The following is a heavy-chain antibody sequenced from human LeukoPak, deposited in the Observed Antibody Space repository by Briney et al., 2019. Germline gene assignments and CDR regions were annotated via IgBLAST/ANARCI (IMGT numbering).Heavy chain of an antibody. CDR1: GFTFSSYA. D-gene: IGHD3-10*01. CDR3: AKDTRSSGPRGYFDY. V-gene: IGHV3-23*01. Sequence: GGSLRLSCAASGFTFSSYAMNWVRQAPGKGLEWVSAISGSGGSAYYTDSVKGRFTLSRDNSKNTLYLQINSLRDEDTAVYYCAKDTRSSGPRGYFDYWGQGTLVTVSS. J-gene: IGHJ4*02. CDR2: ISGSGGSA.